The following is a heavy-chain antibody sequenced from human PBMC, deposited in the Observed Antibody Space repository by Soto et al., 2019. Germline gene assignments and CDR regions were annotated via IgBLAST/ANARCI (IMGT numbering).Heavy chain of an antibody. V-gene: IGHV1-3*01. CDR3: ARGIAPYYFDY. D-gene: IGHD6-13*01. J-gene: IGHJ4*02. CDR1: GYTFTSYA. Sequence: ASVKVSCKASGYTFTSYAMHWARQAPGQRLEWMGWINAGNGNTKYSQKFQGRVTITRDTSASTAYMELSSPRSEDTAVYYCARGIAPYYFDYWGQGTLVTVSS. CDR2: INAGNGNT.